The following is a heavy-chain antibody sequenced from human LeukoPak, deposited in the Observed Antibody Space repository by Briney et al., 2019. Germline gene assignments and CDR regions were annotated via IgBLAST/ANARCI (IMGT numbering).Heavy chain of an antibody. CDR2: ISYDGSNK. D-gene: IGHD3-3*01. Sequence: GGSLRLSCAASGFTFSSYGMHWVRQAPGKGLEWVAVISYDGSNKYYADSVKGRFTISRDNSKNTLYLQMNSLRAVDTAVYYCAKESRPYYDFWSGHNWFDPWGQGTLVTVSS. J-gene: IGHJ5*02. CDR1: GFTFSSYG. CDR3: AKESRPYYDFWSGHNWFDP. V-gene: IGHV3-30*18.